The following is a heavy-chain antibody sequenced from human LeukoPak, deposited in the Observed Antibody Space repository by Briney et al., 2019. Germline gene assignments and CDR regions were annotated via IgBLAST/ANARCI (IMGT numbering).Heavy chain of an antibody. J-gene: IGHJ4*02. CDR3: ASYDFWSGSSFDY. D-gene: IGHD3-3*01. CDR2: ISSSSSYI. Sequence: GGSLRLSCAASGFTFSSYSMNWVRQAPGKGLEWVSSISSSSSYIYYADSVKGRFTISRDNAKNSLYLQMNSLRAEDTAGYYCASYDFWSGSSFDYWGQGTLVTVSS. CDR1: GFTFSSYS. V-gene: IGHV3-21*01.